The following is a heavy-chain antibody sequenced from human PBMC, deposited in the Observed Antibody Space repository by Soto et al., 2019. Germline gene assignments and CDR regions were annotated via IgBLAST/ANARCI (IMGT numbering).Heavy chain of an antibody. J-gene: IGHJ6*02. CDR3: GRGSTGRLPRRADYYYAVDV. CDR2: IGAARDP. V-gene: IGHV3-13*05. Sequence: GGSLRLSCTASGFSFSDYDMHWVRQVPGKGLEWVSSIGAARDPYYTGAVKHRFTISRENAINSMFLQINRVTTGDTAVFYCGRGSTGRLPRRADYYYAVDVWGQGIMVTVS. CDR1: GFSFSDYD.